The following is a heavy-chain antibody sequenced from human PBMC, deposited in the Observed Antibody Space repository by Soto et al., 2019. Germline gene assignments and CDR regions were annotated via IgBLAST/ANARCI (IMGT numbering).Heavy chain of an antibody. D-gene: IGHD4-17*01. J-gene: IGHJ2*01. CDR1: GGSLSSYY. Sequence: PSETLSLTCTVSGGSLSSYYWSWIRQPPGKGLEWIGYIYYSGSTNYNPSLKSRVTISVDTSKNQFSLKMSSVTAADTAVYYCARMVGDYGDYVWYFDLWGRGTLVTVSS. V-gene: IGHV4-59*01. CDR2: IYYSGST. CDR3: ARMVGDYGDYVWYFDL.